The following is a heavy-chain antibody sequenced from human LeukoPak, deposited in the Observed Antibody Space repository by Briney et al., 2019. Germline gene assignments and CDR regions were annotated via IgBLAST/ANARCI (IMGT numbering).Heavy chain of an antibody. J-gene: IGHJ6*03. CDR3: ARQVSDYFYYYIDV. V-gene: IGHV4-39*01. Sequence: SETLSLTCSVSGGSISSSGYYWNWIRQPPGKGLEWVGGIYYSGTTYYNSSLKSRVTISEDTSKNRFSLMLTSVTAADTAVYYCARQVSDYFYYYIDVWGEGTTVIVSS. CDR2: IYYSGTT. CDR1: GGSISSSGYY.